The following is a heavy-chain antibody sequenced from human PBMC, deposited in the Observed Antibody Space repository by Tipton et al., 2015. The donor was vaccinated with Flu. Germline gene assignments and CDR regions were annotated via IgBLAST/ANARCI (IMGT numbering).Heavy chain of an antibody. CDR1: GYSISSRYY. V-gene: IGHV4-38-2*01. CDR2: IHQAGTT. Sequence: LRLSCAVSGYSISSRYYWGWIRQPPGKGLEWIGNIHQAGTTYYNPSLMSRLTITVDRPKNHFSLRLTSVTAADTAVYYCARRDYSNYVSEPKSWFDSWGQGTLVTVSS. CDR3: ARRDYSNYVSEPKSWFDS. J-gene: IGHJ5*01. D-gene: IGHD4-11*01.